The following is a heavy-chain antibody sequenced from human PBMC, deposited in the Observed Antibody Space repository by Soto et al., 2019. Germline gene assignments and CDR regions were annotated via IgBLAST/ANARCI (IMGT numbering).Heavy chain of an antibody. D-gene: IGHD3-10*01. CDR2: IIPIFGKA. J-gene: IGHJ4*02. V-gene: IGHV1-69*01. CDR3: ARGWGSGSYYNLLFDY. Sequence: QVQLVQSGAEVKKPGASVKVSCTASAVTFSSYAISWVRQAPGQGLEWMGGIIPIFGKANYAQKFQGRVTITADESTSTAYMELSSLRSEDTALYYCARGWGSGSYYNLLFDYWGQGTLVTVSS. CDR1: AVTFSSYA.